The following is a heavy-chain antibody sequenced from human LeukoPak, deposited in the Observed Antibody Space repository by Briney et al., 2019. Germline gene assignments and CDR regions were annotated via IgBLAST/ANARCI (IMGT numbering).Heavy chain of an antibody. D-gene: IGHD4-23*01. J-gene: IGHJ4*02. CDR2: IKDNIDGGTT. CDR3: TTEAVVTYYFDY. V-gene: IGHV3-15*01. CDR1: GFSFTSAW. Sequence: GGSLRLSCVASGFSFTSAWMVWVRQAPGKGLEWVGRIKDNIDGGTTDLAAPVKGRFTISRDDSKNTLYLQMNSLKTEDTAVYYCTTEAVVTYYFDYWGQGTLVTVSS.